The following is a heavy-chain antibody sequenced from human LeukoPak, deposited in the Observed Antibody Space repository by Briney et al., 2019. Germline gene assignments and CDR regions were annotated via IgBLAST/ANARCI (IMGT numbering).Heavy chain of an antibody. CDR2: ISGSGGST. Sequence: SGGSLRLSCAASGFTFSSYAMSWVRQAPGKGLEWVSAISGSGGSTYYADSVKGRFTISRDNSKNTLYLQMNSLRAEDTAVYYCAKDPTNDYGDYRDSFGWGQGTLVTVSS. CDR1: GFTFSSYA. D-gene: IGHD4-17*01. V-gene: IGHV3-23*01. J-gene: IGHJ4*02. CDR3: AKDPTNDYGDYRDSFG.